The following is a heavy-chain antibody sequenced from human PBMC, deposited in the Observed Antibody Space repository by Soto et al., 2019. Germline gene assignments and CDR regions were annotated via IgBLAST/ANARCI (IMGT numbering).Heavy chain of an antibody. CDR2: INPSGGST. CDR1: GYTFTSYY. Sequence: GASVKVSCKASGYTFTSYYMHWVRQAPGQGLEWMGIINPSGGSTSYAQKLQGRVTMTRDTSTSTVYMELSSLRSEDTAVYYCASVDTTTRDYYYGMDVWGQGTTVTVSS. V-gene: IGHV1-46*01. D-gene: IGHD5-18*01. CDR3: ASVDTTTRDYYYGMDV. J-gene: IGHJ6*02.